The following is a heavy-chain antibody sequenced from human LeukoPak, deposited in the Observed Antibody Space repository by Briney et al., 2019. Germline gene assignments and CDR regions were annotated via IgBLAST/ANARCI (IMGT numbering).Heavy chain of an antibody. CDR2: IYYSGST. CDR3: ARDRKRYYYDSSGYPFVSRFDP. D-gene: IGHD3-22*01. J-gene: IGHJ5*02. Sequence: SETLSLTCTVSGGSISSYYWSWIRQPPGKGLEWIGYIYYSGSTNYNPSLKSRVTISVDTSKNQFSLKLSSVTAADTAVYYCARDRKRYYYDSSGYPFVSRFDPWGQGTLVTVSS. CDR1: GGSISSYY. V-gene: IGHV4-59*01.